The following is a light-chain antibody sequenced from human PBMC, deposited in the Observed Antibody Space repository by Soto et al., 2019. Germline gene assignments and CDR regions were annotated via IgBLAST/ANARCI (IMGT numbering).Light chain of an antibody. Sequence: EIVMTQSPVTLSVSPGERATLSCRASQSVSSNLAWYQQKLGQAPRLLIYGASTRATGIPARFSGSGSGTEFTLTISILQSEDFAVYFCQQYNNWPPLDTFGQGTKLEIK. V-gene: IGKV3-15*01. CDR1: QSVSSN. CDR3: QQYNNWPPLDT. J-gene: IGKJ2*01. CDR2: GAS.